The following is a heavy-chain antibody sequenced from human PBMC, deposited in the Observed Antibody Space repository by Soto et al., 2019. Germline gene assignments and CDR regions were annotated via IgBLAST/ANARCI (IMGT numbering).Heavy chain of an antibody. Sequence: QVQLVQSGAEVKKPGSSVKVSCKASGGTFSSYAISWVRQAPGQGLEWMGGIIPIFGTANYAQKFQGRVTITADKSTSTAYMELSSLRSEDTAVYYCARSLYCSGGSCYSRYFDYWGQGTLDTVSS. D-gene: IGHD2-15*01. CDR3: ARSLYCSGGSCYSRYFDY. J-gene: IGHJ4*02. V-gene: IGHV1-69*06. CDR1: GGTFSSYA. CDR2: IIPIFGTA.